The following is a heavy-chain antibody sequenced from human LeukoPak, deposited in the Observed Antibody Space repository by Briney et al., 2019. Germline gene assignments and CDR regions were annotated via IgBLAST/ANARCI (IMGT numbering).Heavy chain of an antibody. CDR3: AKDWSVVTAMGYFDY. J-gene: IGHJ4*02. CDR2: ISYDGSNK. D-gene: IGHD2-21*02. CDR1: GFTFSSYG. Sequence: GGSLRLSCAASGFTFSSYGMHWVRQAPGKGLEWVAVISYDGSNKYYADSVKGRFTISRDNSKNTLYLQMNSLRAEDTAVYYCAKDWSVVTAMGYFDYWGQGTLVTVSS. V-gene: IGHV3-30*18.